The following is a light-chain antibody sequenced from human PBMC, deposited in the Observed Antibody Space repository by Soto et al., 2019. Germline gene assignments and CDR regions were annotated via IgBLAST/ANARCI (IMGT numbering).Light chain of an antibody. CDR2: DND. J-gene: IGLJ3*02. CDR3: ATWYRSLSVWV. V-gene: IGLV1-51*01. Sequence: QSVLTQPPSVSAAPGQKVTISCSGSSSNIGNNNVFWYQQLPGTAPKLLIYDNDKRPSGIPDRFSGSKSGTSATLGITGLQTGDEADYYYATWYRSLSVWVFGGGTKLTVL. CDR1: SSNIGNNN.